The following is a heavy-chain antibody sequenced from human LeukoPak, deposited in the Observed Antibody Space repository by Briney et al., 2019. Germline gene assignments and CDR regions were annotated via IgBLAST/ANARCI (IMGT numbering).Heavy chain of an antibody. CDR3: TTARITMVRGVIIPRFDY. V-gene: IGHV3-15*01. J-gene: IGHJ4*02. CDR2: IKSKTDGGTT. Sequence: GGSLRLSCAASGFTFSNAWMSWVRQAPGKGLEWVGRIKSKTDGGTTDYAAPVKGRFTISRGDSKNTLYLQMNSLKTEDTAVYYCTTARITMVRGVIIPRFDYWGQGTLVTVSS. CDR1: GFTFSNAW. D-gene: IGHD3-10*01.